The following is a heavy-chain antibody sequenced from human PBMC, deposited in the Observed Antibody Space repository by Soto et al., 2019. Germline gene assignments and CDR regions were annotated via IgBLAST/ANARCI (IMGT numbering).Heavy chain of an antibody. CDR3: ARDTNDFWSGYPHPQHDKNNWFDP. CDR2: IYYSGST. D-gene: IGHD3-3*01. Sequence: QVQLQESGPGLVKPSETLSLTCTVSGGSVSSGSYYWSWIRQPPGKGLEWIGYIYYSGSTNYNPSLRSRVTISVDTSKNQFSLKLSSVTAADTAVYYCARDTNDFWSGYPHPQHDKNNWFDPWGQGTLVTVSS. CDR1: GGSVSSGSYY. J-gene: IGHJ5*02. V-gene: IGHV4-61*01.